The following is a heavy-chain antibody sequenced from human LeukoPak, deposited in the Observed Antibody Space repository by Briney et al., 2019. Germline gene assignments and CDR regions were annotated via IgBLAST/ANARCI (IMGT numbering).Heavy chain of an antibody. J-gene: IGHJ4*02. D-gene: IGHD6-19*01. V-gene: IGHV1-18*01. Sequence: ASVKVSCKASGYTFTSYGISWVRQAPGQGLEWMGWISAYDGNTNYAQKLQGRDTMTTDTSTSTAYMELRSLRSDDTAVYCCARDSSSGQYYFDYWGQGTLVTVSS. CDR3: ARDSSSGQYYFDY. CDR1: GYTFTSYG. CDR2: ISAYDGNT.